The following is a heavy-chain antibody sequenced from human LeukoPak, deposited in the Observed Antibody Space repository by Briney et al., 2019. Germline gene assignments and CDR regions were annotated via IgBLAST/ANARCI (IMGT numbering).Heavy chain of an antibody. J-gene: IGHJ5*02. CDR3: ARNYYDSSGYYLNWFDP. CDR1: GGSISSGGYS. V-gene: IGHV4-30-2*01. Sequence: SETLSLTCTVSGGSISSGGYSWSWIRQPPGKGLEWIGYIYHSGSTYYNPSLKSRLTIPVDRSKNQFSLKLSSVTAADTAVYYCARNYYDSSGYYLNWFDPWGQGTLVTVSS. CDR2: IYHSGST. D-gene: IGHD3-22*01.